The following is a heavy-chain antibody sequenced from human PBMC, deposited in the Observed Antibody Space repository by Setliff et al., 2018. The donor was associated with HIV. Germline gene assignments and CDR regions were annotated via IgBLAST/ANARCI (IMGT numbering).Heavy chain of an antibody. Sequence: NPSETLSLTCAVYGGSFSGYCWSWIRQPPGKGLEWIGEIQHSGRINYNPSLRSRVTTSVDTSKNQFSLRLRSVTAADTAVYYGARVSCSSWYSIPRYYYYSMDVWGNGTTVTVSS. CDR2: IQHSGRI. CDR3: ARVSCSSWYSIPRYYYYSMDV. D-gene: IGHD6-13*01. V-gene: IGHV4-34*01. J-gene: IGHJ6*03. CDR1: GGSFSGYC.